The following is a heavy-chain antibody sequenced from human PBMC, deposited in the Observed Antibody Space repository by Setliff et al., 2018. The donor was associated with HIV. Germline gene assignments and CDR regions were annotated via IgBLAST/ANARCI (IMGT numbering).Heavy chain of an antibody. Sequence: ASVKVSCKASGYTFTSYGISRVRQAPGQGLEWMGWISAYNGNTNYAQKLQGRVTMTTDTSTSTAYMELRSLRSDDTAVYYCARGAYSSSWYDYYYYMDVWGKGTTVTVSS. D-gene: IGHD6-13*01. J-gene: IGHJ6*03. CDR2: ISAYNGNT. CDR3: ARGAYSSSWYDYYYYMDV. CDR1: GYTFTSYG. V-gene: IGHV1-18*01.